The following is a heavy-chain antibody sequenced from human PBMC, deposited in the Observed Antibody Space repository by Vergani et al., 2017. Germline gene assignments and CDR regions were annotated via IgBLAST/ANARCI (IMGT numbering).Heavy chain of an antibody. CDR1: GGSISSSTYY. CDR2: IYYSGST. J-gene: IGHJ5*02. Sequence: QLQLQESGPGLVKPSETLSLICTVSGGSISSSTYYWGWIRQPPGKGLEWIGTIYYSGSTYYNPSLKSRVTISGDTSKNQLSLKLTSVTAADTAVYYCARDGRLGYCSGGSCYGFDPWGQGTLVTVSS. CDR3: ARDGRLGYCSGGSCYGFDP. D-gene: IGHD2-15*01. V-gene: IGHV4-39*07.